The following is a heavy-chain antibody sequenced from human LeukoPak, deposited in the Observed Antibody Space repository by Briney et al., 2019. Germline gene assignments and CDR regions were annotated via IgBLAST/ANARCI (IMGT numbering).Heavy chain of an antibody. CDR3: ARVRLYCGGDCIVSHFDP. CDR1: GGSFSGYY. V-gene: IGHV4-59*08. D-gene: IGHD2-21*02. J-gene: IGHJ5*02. Sequence: SQTLSLTSAVYGGSFSGYYWSWIRHPPGEGLEWIGYIYYSGSTNYNPSLKSRVTISVDTSKNQFSLKLSSVTAAETAVYYCARVRLYCGGDCIVSHFDPWGQGTLVTVSS. CDR2: IYYSGST.